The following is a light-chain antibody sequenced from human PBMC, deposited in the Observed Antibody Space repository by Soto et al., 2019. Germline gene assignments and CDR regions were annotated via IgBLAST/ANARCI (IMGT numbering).Light chain of an antibody. CDR1: QTVSFY. Sequence: EIVLTQSPATLSLSPGERATLSCRASQTVSFYLAWYQQKPGQAPRLLIYDASKSATGTPASFSVSGAVTDFTLTISSLEPEDFAVYYCQQRSNWPPFTFGPGTKVDIK. CDR3: QQRSNWPPFT. J-gene: IGKJ3*01. V-gene: IGKV3-11*01. CDR2: DAS.